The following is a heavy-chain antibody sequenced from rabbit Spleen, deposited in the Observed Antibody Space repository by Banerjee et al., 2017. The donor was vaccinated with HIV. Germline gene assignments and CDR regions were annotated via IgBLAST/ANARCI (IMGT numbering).Heavy chain of an antibody. Sequence: QSLEESGGDLVKPGASLTLTCTASGISFSAGYYMCWVRQAPGKGLECIACIYPDSSGSTYYASWAKGRFTISKTSSTTVTLQMTSLTAADTATYFCARGSATMTMVITGFYLTLWGQGTLVTVS. V-gene: IGHV1S40*01. CDR2: IYPDSSGST. J-gene: IGHJ4*01. D-gene: IGHD2-1*01. CDR3: ARGSATMTMVITGFYLTL. CDR1: GISFSAGYY.